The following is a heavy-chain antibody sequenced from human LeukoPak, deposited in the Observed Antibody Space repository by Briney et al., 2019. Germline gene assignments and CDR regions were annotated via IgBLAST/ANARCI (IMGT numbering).Heavy chain of an antibody. CDR1: GYTFTGYY. CDR3: ASLPLEWSSYYYYYGMDV. J-gene: IGHJ6*02. V-gene: IGHV1-2*02. Sequence: GASVKVSCKASGYTFTGYYMHWVRQAPGQGLEWMGWINPNSGGTNYAQKFQGRVTMTRDTSISTAYMGLSRLRSDDTAVYYCASLPLEWSSYYYYYGMDVWGQGTTVTVSS. CDR2: INPNSGGT. D-gene: IGHD3-3*01.